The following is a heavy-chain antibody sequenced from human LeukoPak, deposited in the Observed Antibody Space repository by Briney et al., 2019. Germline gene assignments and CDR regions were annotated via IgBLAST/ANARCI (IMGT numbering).Heavy chain of an antibody. J-gene: IGHJ4*02. V-gene: IGHV4-34*01. CDR3: ARGKTYYYGSGRTDY. CDR1: GGSFSGYY. Sequence: SETLSLTCAVYGGSFSGYYWSWLRQPPGKGLEWIGEINHSGSTNYNPSLKSRVTISVDTSKNQFSLKLSSVTAADTAVYYCARGKTYYYGSGRTDYWGQGTLVTVSS. D-gene: IGHD3-10*01. CDR2: INHSGST.